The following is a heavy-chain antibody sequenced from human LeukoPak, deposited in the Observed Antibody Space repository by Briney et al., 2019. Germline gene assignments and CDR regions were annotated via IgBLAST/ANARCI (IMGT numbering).Heavy chain of an antibody. CDR1: GGTFSSYA. J-gene: IGHJ4*02. V-gene: IGHV1-69*13. CDR3: ASPSRRGYSYGHDY. D-gene: IGHD5-18*01. Sequence: SVKVSCKASGGTFSSYAISWVRQAPGQWLEWMGGIIPIFGTANYAQKFQGRVTITADESTSTAYMELRSLRSEDTAVYYCASPSRRGYSYGHDYWGQGTLVTVSS. CDR2: IIPIFGTA.